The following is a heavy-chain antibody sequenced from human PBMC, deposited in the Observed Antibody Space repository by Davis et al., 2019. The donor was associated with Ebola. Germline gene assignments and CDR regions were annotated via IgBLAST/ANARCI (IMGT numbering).Heavy chain of an antibody. J-gene: IGHJ6*02. CDR2: ISSSSSYI. CDR1: GFTFSSYS. D-gene: IGHD4-17*01. V-gene: IGHV3-21*01. Sequence: GSLRLSCAASGFTFSSYSMNWVRQAPGKGLEWVSSISSSSSYIYYADSVKGRLTISRDNAKNSLYLQMNSLRDEDTAVYYCAREAVTTFYGMDVWGQGTTVTVSS. CDR3: AREAVTTFYGMDV.